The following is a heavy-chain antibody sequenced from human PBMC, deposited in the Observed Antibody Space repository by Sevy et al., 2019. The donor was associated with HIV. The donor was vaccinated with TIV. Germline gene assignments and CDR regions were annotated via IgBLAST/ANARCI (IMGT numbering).Heavy chain of an antibody. CDR1: GFTFSSYW. Sequence: GGSLRLSCAASGFTFSSYWMHWVRQAPGKGLVWVSRINSDGSSTSYADSVKGRFTISRDNAKNTLYLQMNSLRAEDKAVYYCVSSKGDYYYGSGSLHAEYWGQGTLVTVSS. J-gene: IGHJ4*02. D-gene: IGHD3-10*01. CDR3: VSSKGDYYYGSGSLHAEY. V-gene: IGHV3-74*01. CDR2: INSDGSST.